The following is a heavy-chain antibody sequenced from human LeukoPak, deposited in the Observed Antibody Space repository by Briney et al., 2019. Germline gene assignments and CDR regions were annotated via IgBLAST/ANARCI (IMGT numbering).Heavy chain of an antibody. Sequence: GGSLRLSCSASGFTFNTYTMHWVRQAPGKGLEFVSAISSNGGSTYYSDSVKGRFTISRDNSENTLSLQMSSLRAEDTAVYYCAREKYSSSKPRYCDYWGQGTLVTVSS. CDR2: ISSNGGST. V-gene: IGHV3-64D*09. CDR1: GFTFNTYT. CDR3: AREKYSSSKPRYCDY. J-gene: IGHJ4*02. D-gene: IGHD6-6*01.